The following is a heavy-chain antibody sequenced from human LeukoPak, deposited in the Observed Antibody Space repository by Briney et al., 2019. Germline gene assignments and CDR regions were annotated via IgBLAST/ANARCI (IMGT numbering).Heavy chain of an antibody. CDR2: IYSGGST. J-gene: IGHJ3*02. D-gene: IGHD2-21*02. CDR1: GFTVSSNY. Sequence: PGGSLRLSCAASGFTVSSNYMSWVRQAPGKGLEWVSVIYSGGSTYYADSVKGRFTISRHNSKNTLYLQMNSLRAEDTDVYYCARARDCGGDCYSYAFDIWGQGTMVTVSS. CDR3: ARARDCGGDCYSYAFDI. V-gene: IGHV3-53*04.